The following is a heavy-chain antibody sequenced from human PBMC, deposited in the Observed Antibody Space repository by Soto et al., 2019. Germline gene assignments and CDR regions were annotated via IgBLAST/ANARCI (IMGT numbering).Heavy chain of an antibody. CDR3: ARDPGVGRFFDY. D-gene: IGHD1-26*01. CDR1: GGSISSGGYY. J-gene: IGHJ4*02. V-gene: IGHV4-31*02. CDR2: IYYSGST. Sequence: PSETLSLTWTVSGGSISSGGYYWSWIRQHPGKGLEWIGYIYYSGSTYYNPSLRSRVTTSVDTSKNQFSLKLSSVTAADTAVYYCARDPGVGRFFDYWGQGTLVTVSS.